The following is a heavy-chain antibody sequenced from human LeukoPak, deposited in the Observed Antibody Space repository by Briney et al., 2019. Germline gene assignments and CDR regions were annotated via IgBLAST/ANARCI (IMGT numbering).Heavy chain of an antibody. CDR1: GFTFSSYS. CDR3: ARVALRPIDYSNPEFDP. CDR2: ITSDSTTM. V-gene: IGHV3-48*01. D-gene: IGHD4-11*01. J-gene: IGHJ5*02. Sequence: GGSLRLFCAASGFTFSSYSMNWVRQAPGQGLEWVSYITSDSTTMFYADSVKGRFTASGDNAENSMYLQMNSLRAEDTAVYYCARVALRPIDYSNPEFDPWGQGTLVTVSS.